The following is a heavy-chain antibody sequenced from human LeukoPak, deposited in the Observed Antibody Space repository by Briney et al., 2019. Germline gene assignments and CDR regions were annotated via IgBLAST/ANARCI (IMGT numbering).Heavy chain of an antibody. D-gene: IGHD3-10*01. CDR2: INPNTGDT. CDR3: AREQYYYGSGSYYREYYFDY. CDR1: GYTFTDYH. J-gene: IGHJ4*02. V-gene: IGHV1-2*02. Sequence: ASVKVSCKTSGYTFTDYHVHWVRQAPGQGLEWMGWINPNTGDTNYAQKFQGRVTMTRDTSISTAYMELSRLRSDDTAVYYCAREQYYYGSGSYYREYYFDYWGQGTLVTVSS.